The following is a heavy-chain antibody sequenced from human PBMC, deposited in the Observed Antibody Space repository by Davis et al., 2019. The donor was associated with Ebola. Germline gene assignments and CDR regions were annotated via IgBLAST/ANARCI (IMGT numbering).Heavy chain of an antibody. CDR1: GLSFNNYE. J-gene: IGHJ4*02. CDR2: ISASGYTI. V-gene: IGHV3-48*03. CDR3: SRGSVIEAAEFVD. Sequence: PGGSLRLSCEVSGLSFNNYEMNWVRQAPGRGPEWVSYISASGYTIYYADSVRGRFTISRDNAKNSLYLQMNSLRADDTAMYYCSRGSVIEAAEFVDWGQGTLVTVSS. D-gene: IGHD6-13*01.